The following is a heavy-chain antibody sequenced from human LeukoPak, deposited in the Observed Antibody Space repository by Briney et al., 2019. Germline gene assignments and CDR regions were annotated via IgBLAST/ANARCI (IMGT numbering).Heavy chain of an antibody. D-gene: IGHD3-3*01. CDR2: INPHSGGT. V-gene: IGHV1-2*02. Sequence: ASVKVSCKASGYTFTGYYIHWVRQAPGQGPEWMGWINPHSGGTNYAQKFQGGVTMTRDTSITTAYMELSSLRSEDTAVYYCASSHLSASGLNWFDPWGQGTLVTVSS. CDR3: ASSHLSASGLNWFDP. J-gene: IGHJ5*02. CDR1: GYTFTGYY.